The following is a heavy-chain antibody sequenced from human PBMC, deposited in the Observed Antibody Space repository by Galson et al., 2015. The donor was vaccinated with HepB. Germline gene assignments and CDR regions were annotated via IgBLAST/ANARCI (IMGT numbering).Heavy chain of an antibody. D-gene: IGHD3-16*02. V-gene: IGHV4-39*07. CDR2: IYYSGST. CDR3: ARDLGRLGELSLDAFDI. J-gene: IGHJ3*02. CDR1: GGSISSSSYY. Sequence: ETLSLTCTVSGGSISSSSYYWGWIRQPPGKGLEWIGSIYYSGSTYYNPSLKSRVTISVDTSKNQFSLKLSSVTAADTAVYYCARDLGRLGELSLDAFDIWGQGTMVTVSS.